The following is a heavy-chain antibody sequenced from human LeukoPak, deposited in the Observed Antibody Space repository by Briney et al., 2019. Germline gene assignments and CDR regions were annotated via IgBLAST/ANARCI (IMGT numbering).Heavy chain of an antibody. Sequence: ASVKVSCKVSGYTLTELTMHWVRQAPGKGLAWMGGFDPEDGETIYAQKFQGRVTMTEDTSTDTAYMELSSLRSEDTAVYYCATLVDILTGYRYWGQGTLVTVSS. CDR3: ATLVDILTGYRY. V-gene: IGHV1-24*01. CDR2: FDPEDGET. D-gene: IGHD3-9*01. CDR1: GYTLTELT. J-gene: IGHJ4*02.